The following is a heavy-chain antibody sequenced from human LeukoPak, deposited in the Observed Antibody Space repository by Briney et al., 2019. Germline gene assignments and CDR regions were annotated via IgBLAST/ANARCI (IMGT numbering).Heavy chain of an antibody. CDR2: ITTNGGYT. Sequence: GGSLRLSCSASGFTFSSYAMHWVRQAPGQGLEYVSAITTNGGYTYYADSVKGRFTVSRDNSKNTLFLQMSSLSPEDTAVYYCVRSGKQWLAFDSWGQGTLVTVSS. D-gene: IGHD6-19*01. V-gene: IGHV3-64D*09. CDR3: VRSGKQWLAFDS. CDR1: GFTFSSYA. J-gene: IGHJ4*02.